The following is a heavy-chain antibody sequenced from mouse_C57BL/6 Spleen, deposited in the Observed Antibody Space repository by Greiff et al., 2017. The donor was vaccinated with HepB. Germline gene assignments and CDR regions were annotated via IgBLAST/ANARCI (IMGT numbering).Heavy chain of an antibody. CDR1: GYTFTSYW. Sequence: QVQLQQSGAELVRPGSSVKLSCKASGYTFTSYWMHWVKQRPIQGLEWIGNIDPSDSETHYNQKFKDKATLTVDKSSSTAYMQLSSLTSEDSAVYYCARTLYGSRNYAMDYWGQGTSVTVSS. D-gene: IGHD1-1*01. CDR2: IDPSDSET. J-gene: IGHJ4*01. V-gene: IGHV1-52*01. CDR3: ARTLYGSRNYAMDY.